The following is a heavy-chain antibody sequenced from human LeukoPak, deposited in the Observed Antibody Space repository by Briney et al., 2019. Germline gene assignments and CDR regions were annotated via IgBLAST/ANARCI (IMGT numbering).Heavy chain of an antibody. CDR3: AKDLADPYCSSTSCHVPFDY. CDR2: IHYTGTT. J-gene: IGHJ4*02. V-gene: IGHV4-59*11. Sequence: SETLSLTCIVSGGAINNHYWTWIRQTPGKGLEWIGDIHYTGTTKYNPSLKSRVTISIDTSKNQFSLELSSVTATDTAVYYCAKDLADPYCSSTSCHVPFDYWGQGTLVTVSS. D-gene: IGHD2-2*01. CDR1: GGAINNHY.